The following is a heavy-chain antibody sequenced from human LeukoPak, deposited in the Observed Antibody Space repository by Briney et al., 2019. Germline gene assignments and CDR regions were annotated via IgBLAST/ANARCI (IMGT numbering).Heavy chain of an antibody. J-gene: IGHJ4*02. V-gene: IGHV4-4*02. CDR3: ARSWAGMYYPFYYFDY. CDR2: IYHSGST. CDR1: GDSISSNYW. D-gene: IGHD1-26*01. Sequence: PSGTLSLTCAVSGDSISSNYWWRWVRQPPGKGLEWIGEIYHSGSTNYNPSLKSRVTMSVDTSKNQFSLHLDSVTAADTAVYYCARSWAGMYYPFYYFDYWGQGTLVSVSS.